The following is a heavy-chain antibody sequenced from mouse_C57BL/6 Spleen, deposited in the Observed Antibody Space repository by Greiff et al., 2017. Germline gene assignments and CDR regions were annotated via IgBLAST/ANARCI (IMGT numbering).Heavy chain of an antibody. V-gene: IGHV5-12*01. D-gene: IGHD1-1*01. CDR3: ARRSYGSGYYFDY. CDR1: GFTFSDYY. CDR2: ISNGGGST. Sequence: EVKLMESGGGLVQPGGSLKLSCAASGFTFSDYYMYWVRQTPEKRLEWVAYISNGGGSTYYPDTVKGRFTISRDNAKNTLYLQMSRLKSEDTAMYYCARRSYGSGYYFDYWGQGTTLTVSS. J-gene: IGHJ2*01.